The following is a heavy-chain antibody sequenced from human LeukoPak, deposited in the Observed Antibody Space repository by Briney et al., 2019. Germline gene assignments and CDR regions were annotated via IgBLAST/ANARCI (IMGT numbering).Heavy chain of an antibody. CDR3: AKTPGYTTVTSHDY. CDR2: ISGSGGST. Sequence: QPGGSLRLSCAASGFTFNSYAMSGLRQAPGKALEGVSAISGSGGSTYYADSMRGRFTISRDNSKNTLYLQMNSLRAEDTAVYFCAKTPGYTTVTSHDYWGQGTLVTVSS. D-gene: IGHD4-17*01. J-gene: IGHJ4*02. CDR1: GFTFNSYA. V-gene: IGHV3-23*01.